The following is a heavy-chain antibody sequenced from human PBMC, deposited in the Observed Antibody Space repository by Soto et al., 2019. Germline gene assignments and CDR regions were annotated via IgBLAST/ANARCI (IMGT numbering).Heavy chain of an antibody. Sequence: ASVKVSCKASGDTSTDYYVHWVRQAPGQKLEWMGWINPNSGGTNFAQKFQGRVTMTGDTSISTVYMELNRLTSDDTAVYYCARGVSRFRTWFDPWGQGTVVTVS. CDR1: GDTSTDYY. J-gene: IGHJ5*02. CDR2: INPNSGGT. CDR3: ARGVSRFRTWFDP. V-gene: IGHV1-2*02.